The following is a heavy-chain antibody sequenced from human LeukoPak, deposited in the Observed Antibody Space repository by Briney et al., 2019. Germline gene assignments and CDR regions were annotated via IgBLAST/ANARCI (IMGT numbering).Heavy chain of an antibody. Sequence: PGGSLRLSCAASGFTFSSYSMNWVRQAPGKGLEWFSSISSSSSYIYYADSVKGRFTISRDNAKNSLYLQMNSLRAEDTAVYYCARSDVDTDASFDYWGQGTLVTVSS. V-gene: IGHV3-21*01. CDR1: GFTFSSYS. CDR2: ISSSSSYI. J-gene: IGHJ4*02. D-gene: IGHD5-18*01. CDR3: ARSDVDTDASFDY.